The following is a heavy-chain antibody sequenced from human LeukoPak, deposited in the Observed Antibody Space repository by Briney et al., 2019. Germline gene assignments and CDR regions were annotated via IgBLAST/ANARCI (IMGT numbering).Heavy chain of an antibody. CDR2: INPNSGGT. J-gene: IGHJ5*02. D-gene: IGHD1-14*01. Sequence: GASVKVPCKASGYTFTGYYMHWVRQAPGRGLEWMGWINPNSGGTNYAQKFQGRVTMTRDTSISTAYMELSRLRSDDTAVYYCARDLTGPLRGNNWFDPWGQGTLVTVSS. CDR3: ARDLTGPLRGNNWFDP. CDR1: GYTFTGYY. V-gene: IGHV1-2*02.